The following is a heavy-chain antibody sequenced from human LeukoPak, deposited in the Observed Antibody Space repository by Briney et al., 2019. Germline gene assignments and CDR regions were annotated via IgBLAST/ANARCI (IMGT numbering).Heavy chain of an antibody. J-gene: IGHJ4*02. CDR1: GFTFSSYA. Sequence: GGSLRLSCAASGFTFSSYAMSWVRQAPGKGLEWVSYISSSGSTMYYTDSVKGRFTISRDNAKDSLYLQMNSLRAEDTAVYYCASIIVVVPAATDYWGQGTLVTVSS. CDR2: ISSSGSTM. V-gene: IGHV3-48*04. CDR3: ASIIVVVPAATDY. D-gene: IGHD2-2*01.